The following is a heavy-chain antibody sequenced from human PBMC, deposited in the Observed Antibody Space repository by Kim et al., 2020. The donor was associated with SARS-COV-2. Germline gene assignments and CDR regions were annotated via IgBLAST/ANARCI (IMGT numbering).Heavy chain of an antibody. D-gene: IGHD1-26*01. CDR3: AKEAGATSGYFDY. J-gene: IGHJ4*02. Sequence: YVDSMKDRYNNHRDNSKSTLYLQMNSLRAEDTAVYYCAKEAGATSGYFDYWGQGTLVTVSS. V-gene: IGHV3-33*03.